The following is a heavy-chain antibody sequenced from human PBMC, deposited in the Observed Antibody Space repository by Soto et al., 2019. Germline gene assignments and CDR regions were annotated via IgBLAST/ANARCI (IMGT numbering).Heavy chain of an antibody. CDR3: AKDALREDGSSTSCYTFFGIDV. CDR1: GFTFADYA. CDR2: ISWNSGSI. D-gene: IGHD2-2*02. J-gene: IGHJ6*02. Sequence: SLRLSCAASGFTFADYAMHRVRQAPGKGLEWVSGISWNSGSIGYADSVKGRFTISRDNAKNSLYLQMNSLRAEDTALYYCAKDALREDGSSTSCYTFFGIDVWGPGTTVTVSS. V-gene: IGHV3-9*01.